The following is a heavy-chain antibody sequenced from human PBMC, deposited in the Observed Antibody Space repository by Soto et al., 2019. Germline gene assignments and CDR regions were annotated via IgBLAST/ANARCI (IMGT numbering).Heavy chain of an antibody. CDR1: GFTFSSYA. Sequence: EVQLLESGGGLVQPGGSLRLSCAASGFTFSSYAMSWVRQAPGKGLEWVSVISGSGDSTYYADSVRGRFTISRDNSKNTLYLQMNSLRAEDTAVYDCAKDRDGAAAGPTKCYGMDVWGQGTTVTVSS. V-gene: IGHV3-23*01. J-gene: IGHJ6*02. CDR3: AKDRDGAAAGPTKCYGMDV. D-gene: IGHD6-13*01. CDR2: ISGSGDST.